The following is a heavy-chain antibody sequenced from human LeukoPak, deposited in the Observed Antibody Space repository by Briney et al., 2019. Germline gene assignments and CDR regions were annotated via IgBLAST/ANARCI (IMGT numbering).Heavy chain of an antibody. CDR2: ISAYNGNT. CDR3: ARGVSYYDFWSGYYTYYFDY. J-gene: IGHJ4*02. Sequence: GASVKVSCKASGYTFTSYGISWVRQAPGQGLEWMGWISAYNGNTNYAQKLQGRVTMTTDTSTSTAYMELRSLRSDDTAVYCCARGVSYYDFWSGYYTYYFDYWGQGTLVTVSS. CDR1: GYTFTSYG. V-gene: IGHV1-18*01. D-gene: IGHD3-3*01.